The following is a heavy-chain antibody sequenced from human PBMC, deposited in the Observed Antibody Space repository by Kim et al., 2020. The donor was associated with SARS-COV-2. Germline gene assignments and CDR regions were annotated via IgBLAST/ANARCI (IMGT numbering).Heavy chain of an antibody. D-gene: IGHD2-8*02. CDR3: ARDHIVLGWIYGMDV. Sequence: GGSLRLSCAASGFTFSSYWMSWVRQAPGKGLEWVANIKQDGSEKYYVDSVKGRFTISRDNAKNSLYLQMNSLRAEDTAVYYCARDHIVLGWIYGMDVWGQGTTVTVSS. V-gene: IGHV3-7*01. CDR2: IKQDGSEK. CDR1: GFTFSSYW. J-gene: IGHJ6*02.